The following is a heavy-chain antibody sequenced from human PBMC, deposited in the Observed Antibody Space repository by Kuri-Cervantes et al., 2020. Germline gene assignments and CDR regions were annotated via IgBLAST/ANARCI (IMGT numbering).Heavy chain of an antibody. J-gene: IGHJ4*02. CDR3: AKGPITMVRGYIPTHWDY. CDR2: ISSSSSYI. V-gene: IGHV3-21*04. Sequence: GGSLRLSCAASGFTFSSYSMNWVRQAPGKGLEWVSSISSSSSYIYYADSVKGRFTISRDNAKNSLYLQMNSLRAEDTAVYYCAKGPITMVRGYIPTHWDYWGQGTLVTVSS. D-gene: IGHD3-10*01. CDR1: GFTFSSYS.